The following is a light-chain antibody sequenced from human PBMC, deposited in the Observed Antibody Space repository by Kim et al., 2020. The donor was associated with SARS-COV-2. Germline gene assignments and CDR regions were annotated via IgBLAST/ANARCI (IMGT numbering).Light chain of an antibody. J-gene: IGLJ3*02. Sequence: QSVLTQPASVSGSPGQSITISCTGTSSDVGGYNYVSWYQQHPGKAPQLMIYDVSNLPSGVSNRFSGSKSGNTASLTISGLQAEDEADYYCTSYTSSSTLVFGGGTQLTVL. CDR1: SSDVGGYNY. CDR2: DVS. V-gene: IGLV2-14*03. CDR3: TSYTSSSTLV.